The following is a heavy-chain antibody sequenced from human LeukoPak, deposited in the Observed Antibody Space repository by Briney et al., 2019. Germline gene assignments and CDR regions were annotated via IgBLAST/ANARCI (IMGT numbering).Heavy chain of an antibody. CDR3: ARDMTDWWFDP. V-gene: IGHV4-39*07. J-gene: IGHJ5*01. CDR1: GGSMNSGAYY. Sequence: SETLSLTCTVSGGSMNSGAYYWGWIRQPPGKGLEWIGSIYYSGSTYYNPSLKSRVTISVDTSKNQFSLKLSSVTAADTAVYYCARDMTDWWFDPWGQGTLVTVSS. D-gene: IGHD3-9*01. CDR2: IYYSGST.